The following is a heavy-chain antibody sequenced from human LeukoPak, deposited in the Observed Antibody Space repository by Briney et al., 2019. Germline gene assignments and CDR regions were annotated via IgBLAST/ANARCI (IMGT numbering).Heavy chain of an antibody. J-gene: IGHJ3*02. CDR3: ARVDSSGYYDAFDI. V-gene: IGHV3-66*01. Sequence: GGSLRPSCAASGFTVSSNYMSWVRQAPGKGLEWVSVIYSGGSTYYADSVKGRFTISRDNSKNTLYLQMNSLRAGDTAVYYCARVDSSGYYDAFDIWGQGTMVTVSS. CDR2: IYSGGST. CDR1: GFTVSSNY. D-gene: IGHD3-22*01.